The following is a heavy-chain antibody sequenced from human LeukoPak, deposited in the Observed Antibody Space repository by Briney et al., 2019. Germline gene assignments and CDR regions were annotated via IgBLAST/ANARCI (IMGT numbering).Heavy chain of an antibody. J-gene: IGHJ6*03. CDR2: FNHSGST. CDR3: ARRISLRVELGKSLGYYMDV. CDR1: GGSFSGYY. V-gene: IGHV4-34*01. D-gene: IGHD7-27*01. Sequence: SETLSLTCAVYGGSFSGYYWSWIRQPPGKGLEWIGEFNHSGSTNYNPSLKSRVTISVDTSKNQFSLKLSSVTAADTAVYYCARRISLRVELGKSLGYYMDVWGKGTTVTVSS.